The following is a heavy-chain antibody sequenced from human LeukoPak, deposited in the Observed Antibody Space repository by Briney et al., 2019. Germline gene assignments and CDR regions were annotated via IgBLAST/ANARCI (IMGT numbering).Heavy chain of an antibody. J-gene: IGHJ4*02. CDR1: GGSSSSSSYY. D-gene: IGHD1-26*01. CDR3: ARSSWSLFDY. CDR2: IYYSGST. V-gene: IGHV4-39*07. Sequence: SETLSLTCTVSGGSSSSSSYYWGWIRQPPGKGLEWIGSIYYSGSTNYNPSLKSRVTISVDTSKNQFSLKLSSVTAADTAVYYCARSSWSLFDYWGQGTLVTVSS.